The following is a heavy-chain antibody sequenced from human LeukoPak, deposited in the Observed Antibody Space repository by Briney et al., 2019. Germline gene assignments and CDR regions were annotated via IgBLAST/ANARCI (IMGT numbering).Heavy chain of an antibody. CDR2: INHSGST. CDR3: ARGSRAMVRGVLDY. Sequence: PSETLSLTCAVYGGSFSGYYWSWIRRPPGKGLEWIGEINHSGSTNYNPSLKSRVTISVDTSKNQFSLKLSSVTAADTAVYYCARGSRAMVRGVLDYWGQGTLVTVSS. V-gene: IGHV4-34*01. J-gene: IGHJ4*02. CDR1: GGSFSGYY. D-gene: IGHD3-10*01.